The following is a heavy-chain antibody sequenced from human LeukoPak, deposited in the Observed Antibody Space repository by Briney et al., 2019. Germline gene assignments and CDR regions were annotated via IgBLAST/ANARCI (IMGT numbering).Heavy chain of an antibody. CDR3: AKGPVVTATYNWFDP. CDR1: GFSFNTYA. J-gene: IGHJ5*02. CDR2: ISGGGGTT. V-gene: IGHV3-23*01. Sequence: GGSLRLSCAASGFSFNTYAMSWVRQAPGKGLEWVYVISGGGGTTYYADSVKGRFTISRDNSKNTLYLQMNSLRVDDTALYYCAKGPVVTATYNWFDPWGQGALVTVSS. D-gene: IGHD2-21*02.